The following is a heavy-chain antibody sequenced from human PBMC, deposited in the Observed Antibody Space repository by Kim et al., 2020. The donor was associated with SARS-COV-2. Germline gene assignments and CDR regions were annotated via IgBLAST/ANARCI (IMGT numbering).Heavy chain of an antibody. V-gene: IGHV4-34*01. CDR3: EGRGGPFDY. Sequence: SETLSLTCAVYGGSFSGYYWSWIRQPPGKGLEWIGEINHSGSTNYNPSLKSRVTISVDTSKNQFSLKLSSVTAADTAVYYCEGRGGPFDYWGQGTLVTVSS. D-gene: IGHD3-10*01. J-gene: IGHJ4*02. CDR2: INHSGST. CDR1: GGSFSGYY.